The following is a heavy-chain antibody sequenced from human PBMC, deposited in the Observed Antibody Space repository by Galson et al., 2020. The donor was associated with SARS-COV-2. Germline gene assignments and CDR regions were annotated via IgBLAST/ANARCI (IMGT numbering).Heavy chain of an antibody. D-gene: IGHD3-22*01. CDR3: APPAGTYYYDSSGSLTLFDY. J-gene: IGHJ4*02. Sequence: GESLKISCAASGFTFSSYEMNWVRQAPGKGLEWVSYISSSGSTIYYADSVKGRFTISRDNAKNSLYLQMNSLRAEDTAVYYCAPPAGTYYYDSSGSLTLFDYWGQGTLVTVSS. V-gene: IGHV3-48*03. CDR1: GFTFSSYE. CDR2: ISSSGSTI.